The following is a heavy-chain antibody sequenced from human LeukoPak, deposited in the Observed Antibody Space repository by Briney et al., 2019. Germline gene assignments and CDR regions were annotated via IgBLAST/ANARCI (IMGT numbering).Heavy chain of an antibody. CDR3: ARDQDSGYPFDY. CDR1: GYAFTSYG. Sequence: ASVKVSCKASGYAFTSYGISWVRQAPGQGLEWMGWISAYNGNTNYAQKLQGRVTMTTDTSTSTAYMELRSLRSDDTAVYYCARDQDSGYPFDYWGQGTLVTVSS. CDR2: ISAYNGNT. V-gene: IGHV1-18*01. J-gene: IGHJ4*02. D-gene: IGHD5-12*01.